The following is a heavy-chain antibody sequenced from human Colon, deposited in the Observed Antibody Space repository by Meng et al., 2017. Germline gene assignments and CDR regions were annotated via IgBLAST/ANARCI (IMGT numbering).Heavy chain of an antibody. J-gene: IGHJ4*02. CDR1: GGSISTGGYY. D-gene: IGHD3-16*01. V-gene: IGHV4-31*03. Sequence: QVQRQESGPGLVKPSQTLSLNCTVSGGSISTGGYYRSWIRQLPGKGLEWIGEISHRGTTNYNPSLKSRVTISLDTSRNQFSLNLTSVTAADTAVYYCAAQRRSTSYPYYWGQGTLVTVSS. CDR2: ISHRGTT. CDR3: AAQRRSTSYPYY.